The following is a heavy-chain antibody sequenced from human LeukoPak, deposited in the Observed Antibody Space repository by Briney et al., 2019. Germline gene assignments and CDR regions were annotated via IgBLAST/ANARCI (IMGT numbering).Heavy chain of an antibody. J-gene: IGHJ1*01. D-gene: IGHD1-26*01. CDR1: GFTVSNNR. Sequence: GGSLRLSCAASGFTVSNNRLSWVRQAPGMGLEWVSTIYSDGNTYYPDSVKGRFTISRDGSKNTLYLQLNSLRTEDTTIYYCVREREGSNSEHWGQGTLVTVSS. CDR3: VREREGSNSEH. V-gene: IGHV3-53*01. CDR2: IYSDGNT.